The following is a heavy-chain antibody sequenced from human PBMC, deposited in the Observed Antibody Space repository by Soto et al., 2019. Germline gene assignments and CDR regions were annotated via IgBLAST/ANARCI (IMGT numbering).Heavy chain of an antibody. CDR1: GGSISSGGYY. V-gene: IGHV4-31*03. J-gene: IGHJ4*02. CDR3: ARVAGGGYSGYDSYYFDY. CDR2: IYYSGST. Sequence: PSETLSLTCTVSGGSISSGGYYWSWIRQHPGKGLEWIGYIYYSGSTYYNPSLKSRVTISVDTSKNQFSLKLSSVTAADTAVYYCARVAGGGYSGYDSYYFDYWGQGTLVTVSS. D-gene: IGHD5-12*01.